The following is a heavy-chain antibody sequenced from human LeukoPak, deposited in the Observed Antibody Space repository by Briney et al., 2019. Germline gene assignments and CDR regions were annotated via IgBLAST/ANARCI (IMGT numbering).Heavy chain of an antibody. J-gene: IGHJ6*03. CDR1: GFTFSSYC. CDR2: INSSSSYK. CDR3: ARVVYGDYISWVGHYYMDV. D-gene: IGHD4-17*01. Sequence: GGSLRLSCAASGFTFSSYCMNWVRQAPGKGLEWVSSINSSSSYKYYADSVKGGFTISRDNATNSLYLQMNSLRAEDTAVYYCARVVYGDYISWVGHYYMDVWGKGTTVTVSS. V-gene: IGHV3-21*01.